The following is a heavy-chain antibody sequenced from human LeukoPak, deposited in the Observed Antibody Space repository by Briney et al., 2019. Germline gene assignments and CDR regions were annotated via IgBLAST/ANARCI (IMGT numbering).Heavy chain of an antibody. Sequence: SETLSLTCAVYGGSFSGYFWSWIRQPPGKGLEWIGEIDHSGSTSYNPSLKSRVTISVDTSKNQFSLKLSSVTAADTAVYYCARLGGNFDYWGQGTLVTVSS. D-gene: IGHD1-14*01. CDR1: GGSFSGYF. CDR2: IDHSGST. V-gene: IGHV4-34*01. J-gene: IGHJ4*02. CDR3: ARLGGNFDY.